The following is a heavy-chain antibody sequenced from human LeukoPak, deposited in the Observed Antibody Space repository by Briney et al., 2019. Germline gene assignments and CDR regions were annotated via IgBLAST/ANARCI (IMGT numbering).Heavy chain of an antibody. CDR2: IYHSGST. J-gene: IGHJ5*02. CDR1: GGSISSSNW. CDR3: ARDGASMYYGSGSFSNWFDP. Sequence: SGTLSLTCAVSGGSISSSNWWSWVRQPPGKGLEWIGEIYHSGSTNYNPSLKSRVTISVDKSKNQFSLKLSSVTAADTAEYYCARDGASMYYGSGSFSNWFDPWGQGTLVTVSS. V-gene: IGHV4-4*02. D-gene: IGHD3-10*01.